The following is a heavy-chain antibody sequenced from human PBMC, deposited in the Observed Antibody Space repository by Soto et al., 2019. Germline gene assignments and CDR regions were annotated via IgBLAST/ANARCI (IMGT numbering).Heavy chain of an antibody. J-gene: IGHJ4*02. CDR3: AIYYRQKLVLPFDY. CDR2: ISGSGGST. D-gene: IGHD6-13*01. V-gene: IGHV3-23*01. Sequence: GGSLRLSCAASGFTFSSYAMSWVRQAPGKGLEWVSAISGSGGSTYYADSVKGRFTISRDNSKNTLYLQMNSLRAEDTAVYYCAIYYRQKLVLPFDYCGQVNLVTVSA. CDR1: GFTFSSYA.